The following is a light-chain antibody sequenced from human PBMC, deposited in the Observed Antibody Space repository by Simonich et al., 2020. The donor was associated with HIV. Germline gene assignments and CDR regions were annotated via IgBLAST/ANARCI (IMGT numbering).Light chain of an antibody. CDR2: DAT. CDR1: QDIDDD. J-gene: IGKJ1*01. CDR3: LQNDTFPLT. Sequence: ETTLTQSPAFMSATPGDKINISCKASQDIDDDMNWYQQKPGEAAIFIIPDATPLVPGIPRRISGSGYGTDFTLTTNTKESEHAAYYYCLQNDTFPLTFGQGTKVESK. V-gene: IGKV5-2*01.